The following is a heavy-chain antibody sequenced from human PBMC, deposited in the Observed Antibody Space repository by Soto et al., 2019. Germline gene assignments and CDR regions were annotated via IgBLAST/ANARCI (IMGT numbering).Heavy chain of an antibody. V-gene: IGHV1-69*06. CDR2: IIPIFGTA. J-gene: IGHJ6*02. CDR1: GGTFSSYD. Sequence: QVQLVQSGAEVKKPGSSVTVSCKASGGTFSSYDISWVRQAPGQGLEWMGGIIPIFGTANYAQKFQGRVTITADKSTRTAYLEVSSLRSEDTAVYYCAGRHNLDYYGSGTDPFYYGMDVWGQGTTVTVSS. CDR3: AGRHNLDYYGSGTDPFYYGMDV. D-gene: IGHD3-10*01.